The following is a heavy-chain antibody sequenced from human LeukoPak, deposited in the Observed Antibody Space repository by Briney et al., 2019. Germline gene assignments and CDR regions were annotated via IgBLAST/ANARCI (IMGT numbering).Heavy chain of an antibody. CDR3: ARIRRDFNWDPFYFDY. D-gene: IGHD7-27*01. Sequence: SGPTLVKPTQTLTLTCTFSGFSLSTSGMCVSWIRQPPGKALEWLARIDWDDDKYYSTSLKTRLTISKDTSKNQVVLTMTNMDPVDTATYYCARIRRDFNWDPFYFDYWGQGTLVTVSS. CDR1: GFSLSTSGMC. CDR2: IDWDDDK. V-gene: IGHV2-70*11. J-gene: IGHJ4*02.